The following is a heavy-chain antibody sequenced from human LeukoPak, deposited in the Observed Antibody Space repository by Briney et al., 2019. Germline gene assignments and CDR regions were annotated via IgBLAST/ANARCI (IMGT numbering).Heavy chain of an antibody. V-gene: IGHV4-4*07. D-gene: IGHD6-19*01. CDR1: GASISGYW. CDR2: MYTDGDT. J-gene: IGHJ4*02. CDR3: AREGLSGWSLDY. Sequence: SETLSLTCDVSGASISGYWWSWIRQPAGKGLEWIGRMYTDGDTNYNPALKSRVTISVDTSKNQFSLKLSSVTAADTAVYYCAREGLSGWSLDYWGQGTLVTVSS.